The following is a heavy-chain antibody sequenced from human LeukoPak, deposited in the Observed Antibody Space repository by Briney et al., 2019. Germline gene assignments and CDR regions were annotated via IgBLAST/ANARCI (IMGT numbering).Heavy chain of an antibody. CDR3: ASPGSGAG. CDR2: ISGGRT. V-gene: IGHV3-23*01. D-gene: IGHD4/OR15-4a*01. J-gene: IGHJ4*02. CDR1: GFTFSIYA. Sequence: GGSLRLSCAASGFTFSIYAMSWVRQAPGKGLEWVSAISGGRTYYADSVKGRFTISRDNSKNTLYLQMNSLRAEDTAVYYCASPGSGAGWGQGTLVTVSS.